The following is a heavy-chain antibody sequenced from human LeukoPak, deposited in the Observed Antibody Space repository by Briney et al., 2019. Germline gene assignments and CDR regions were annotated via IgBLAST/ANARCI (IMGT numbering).Heavy chain of an antibody. CDR1: GRTFISYA. CDR3: ARVRWECSSTSCYALDAPNFDY. V-gene: IGHV1-69*13. Sequence: SVKVSCKASGRTFISYAISWVRQAPGQGLEWMGGIIPIFGTANYAQKFQGRVTITADESTSTAYMELSSLRSEDTAVYYCARVRWECSSTSCYALDAPNFDYWGQGTLVTVSS. D-gene: IGHD2-2*01. CDR2: IIPIFGTA. J-gene: IGHJ4*02.